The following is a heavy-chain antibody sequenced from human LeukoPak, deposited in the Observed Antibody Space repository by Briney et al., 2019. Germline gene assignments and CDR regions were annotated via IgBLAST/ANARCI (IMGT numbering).Heavy chain of an antibody. CDR2: ITDDGSNE. CDR1: GFTFSSFA. V-gene: IGHV3-30-3*01. Sequence: QSGGSLRLSCAASGFTFSSFAIHWVRQTPGRGLEWVAIITDDGSNEYYADSVKGRFIISRDNSKNTLYLQMNSLRAEDTAVYYCARGYGELSCGFDIWGQGTMVTVSS. CDR3: ARGYGELSCGFDI. J-gene: IGHJ3*02. D-gene: IGHD3-10*01.